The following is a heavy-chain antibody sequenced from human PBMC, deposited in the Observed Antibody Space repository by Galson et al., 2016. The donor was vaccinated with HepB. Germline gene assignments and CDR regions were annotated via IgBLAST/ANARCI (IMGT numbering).Heavy chain of an antibody. D-gene: IGHD4/OR15-4a*01. J-gene: IGHJ4*02. CDR3: ARGLYGGAAA. V-gene: IGHV4-61*02. Sequence: TLSLTCTVSGDSIISDSYPSWSWIRQPVGKGLEWVGLIYTTGSTNYNPSLKSRVTISLDTSKNQFSLELRSVTAADTAVYYCARGLYGGAAAWGQGTLVTVSS. CDR2: IYTTGST. CDR1: GDSIISDSYPS.